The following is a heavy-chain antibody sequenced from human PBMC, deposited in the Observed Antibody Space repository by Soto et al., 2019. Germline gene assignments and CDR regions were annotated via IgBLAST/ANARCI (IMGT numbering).Heavy chain of an antibody. Sequence: EVQLLESGGGLVQPGGSLRLSCAASGFTFSGYALTWVRQAPGKGLEWVSAIGGSGGITYYADSVKGRFTISRDNSKNTLDLQMSSLRAEDTAVYYCAKTPVLRFLEWKFFDYWGQGTLVTVSS. D-gene: IGHD3-3*01. J-gene: IGHJ4*02. CDR2: IGGSGGIT. CDR1: GFTFSGYA. CDR3: AKTPVLRFLEWKFFDY. V-gene: IGHV3-23*01.